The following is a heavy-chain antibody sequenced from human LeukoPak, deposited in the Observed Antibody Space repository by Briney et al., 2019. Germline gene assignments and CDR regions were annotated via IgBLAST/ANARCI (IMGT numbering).Heavy chain of an antibody. Sequence: ASVKVSCKTYGGTFNNYAINWVRQAPGQGLEWMGGIIPLFRTANYAQNFQGRLTITADESTRTAYMELSSLRSEDTAVYYCARHQGYGALHPVDYWGQGTLVTVSS. D-gene: IGHD4-17*01. V-gene: IGHV1-69*13. CDR2: IIPLFRTA. J-gene: IGHJ4*02. CDR3: ARHQGYGALHPVDY. CDR1: GGTFNNYA.